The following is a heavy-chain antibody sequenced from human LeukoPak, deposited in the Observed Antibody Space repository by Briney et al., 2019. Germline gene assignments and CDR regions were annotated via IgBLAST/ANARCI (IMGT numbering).Heavy chain of an antibody. CDR1: GFTVSSNY. CDR3: ARDSSIAARPGALDI. D-gene: IGHD6-6*01. CDR2: IYSGGST. V-gene: IGHV3-53*01. J-gene: IGHJ3*02. Sequence: GGSLRLSCAASGFTVSSNYMSWVRQAPGKGLEWVSVIYSGGSTYYADSVKGRFIISRDNSKNTLYLQMNSLRAEDTAVYYCARDSSIAARPGALDIWGQGTMVTVSS.